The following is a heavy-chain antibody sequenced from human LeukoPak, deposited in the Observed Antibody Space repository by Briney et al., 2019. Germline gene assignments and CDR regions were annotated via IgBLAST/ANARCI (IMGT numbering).Heavy chain of an antibody. CDR3: ARSQNRARITIFGVVLPRDAFDI. D-gene: IGHD3-3*01. J-gene: IGHJ3*02. V-gene: IGHV4-38-2*01. Sequence: SETLSLTXAVSGYSISSGYYWGWIRQPPGKGLEWIGSIYHSGSTYYNPSLKSRVTISVDTSKNQFSLKLSSVTAADTAVYYCARSQNRARITIFGVVLPRDAFDIWGQRTMVTVSS. CDR1: GYSISSGYY. CDR2: IYHSGST.